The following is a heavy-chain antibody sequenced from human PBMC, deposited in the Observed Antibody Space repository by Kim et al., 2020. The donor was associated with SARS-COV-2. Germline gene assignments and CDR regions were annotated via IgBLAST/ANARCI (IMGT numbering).Heavy chain of an antibody. D-gene: IGHD5-12*01. CDR3: ARDDGMATISYYFDY. J-gene: IGHJ4*02. Sequence: GGSLRLSCAASGFTFSSYGMHWVRQAPGKGLEWVAVIWYDGSNKYYADSVKGRFTISRDNSKNTLYLQMNSLRAEDTAVYYCARDDGMATISYYFDYWGQGTLVTVSS. CDR1: GFTFSSYG. V-gene: IGHV3-33*01. CDR2: IWYDGSNK.